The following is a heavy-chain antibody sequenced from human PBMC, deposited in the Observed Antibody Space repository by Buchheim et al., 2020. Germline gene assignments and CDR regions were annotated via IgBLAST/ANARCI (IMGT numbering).Heavy chain of an antibody. CDR1: GGTFSSHA. J-gene: IGHJ4*02. D-gene: IGHD4-17*01. CDR2: IIPPFGTA. CDR3: ASPSPWFGDYMLGRYYFDF. Sequence: QAQLVQSGAEVKKPGSSVKVSCTASGGTFSSHAFTWVRQAPGQGLEWMGGIIPPFGTANYAQKFQGRVTITADKSTSTAYMELNILRSEDTAVYYCASPSPWFGDYMLGRYYFDFWGQGTL. V-gene: IGHV1-69*06.